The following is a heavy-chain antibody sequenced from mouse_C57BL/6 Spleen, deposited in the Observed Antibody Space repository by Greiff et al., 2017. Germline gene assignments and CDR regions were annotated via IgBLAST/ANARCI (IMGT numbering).Heavy chain of an antibody. V-gene: IGHV1-63*01. CDR2: IYPGGGYT. D-gene: IGHD2-5*01. Sequence: VMLVESGAELVRPGTSVKMSCKASGYTFTNYWIGWAKQRPGHGLEWIGDIYPGGGYTNYNEKFKGKATLTADKSSSTAYMQFSSLTSEDSAIYYCAREGAYYSNYVNFDYWGQGTTLTVSS. J-gene: IGHJ2*01. CDR3: AREGAYYSNYVNFDY. CDR1: GYTFTNYW.